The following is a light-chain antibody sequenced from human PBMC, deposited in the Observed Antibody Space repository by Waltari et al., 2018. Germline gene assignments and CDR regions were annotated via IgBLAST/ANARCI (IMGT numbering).Light chain of an antibody. CDR2: AAS. CDR1: QGISNY. Sequence: DIQLTQSSSFLSASVGDRVTITCRASQGISNYLAWYQQKPGKAPKLLISAASTLQSGVPSRFSGSGSETEFTLTISSLQPEDFATYFCLQLNSYPLTFGGGTNVEIK. J-gene: IGKJ4*01. CDR3: LQLNSYPLT. V-gene: IGKV1-9*01.